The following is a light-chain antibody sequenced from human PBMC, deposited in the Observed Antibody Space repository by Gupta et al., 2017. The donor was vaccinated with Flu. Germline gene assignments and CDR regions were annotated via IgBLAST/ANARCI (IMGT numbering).Light chain of an antibody. V-gene: IGKV1-5*03. CDR3: QQDFSYRT. CDR1: QNIDGW. Sequence: DIRMTQSPSTLSASIGDTVTISCRASQNIDGWLAWYQLKPGKAPKLLIYKASRLENGVPSRFSGSGSGTIFTLTSTGRQRGDSATYCWQQDFSYRTFGQGTKVEIK. CDR2: KAS. J-gene: IGKJ1*01.